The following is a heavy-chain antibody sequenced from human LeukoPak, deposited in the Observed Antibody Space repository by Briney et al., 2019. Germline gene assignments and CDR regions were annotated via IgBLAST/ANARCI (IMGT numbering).Heavy chain of an antibody. CDR2: IRNDGLNK. CDR3: ARGETARRGAFDY. D-gene: IGHD3-10*01. V-gene: IGHV3-30*02. J-gene: IGHJ4*02. CDR1: GSTFSSYG. Sequence: GGSLRLSCAASGSTFSSYGMHWVRQAPGKGLEWVAFIRNDGLNKYYVDSVKGRFTLSRDNSKNTLYLQMNSLRGEDTAVYSCARGETARRGAFDYWGQGTLVTVSS.